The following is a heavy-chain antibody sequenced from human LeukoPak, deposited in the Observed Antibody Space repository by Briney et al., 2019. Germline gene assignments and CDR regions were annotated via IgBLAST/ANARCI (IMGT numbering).Heavy chain of an antibody. J-gene: IGHJ4*02. Sequence: GGSLRLSCAASGFTFSSYGMHWVRQAPGEGLEWVAVISYDGSNKYYADSVKGRFTISRDNSKNTLYLQMNSLRAEDTAVYYCAKLVVVAATQNYWGQGTLVTVSS. CDR2: ISYDGSNK. D-gene: IGHD2-15*01. CDR3: AKLVVVAATQNY. V-gene: IGHV3-30*18. CDR1: GFTFSSYG.